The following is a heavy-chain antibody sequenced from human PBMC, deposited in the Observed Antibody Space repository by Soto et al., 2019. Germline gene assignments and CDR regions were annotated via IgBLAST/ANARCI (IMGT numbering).Heavy chain of an antibody. V-gene: IGHV3-21*01. J-gene: IGHJ6*02. Sequence: VQLVESGGGLVKPGGSLRLSCAASGFTFSSYSMNWVRQAPGKGLEWVSSISSSSSYIYYADSVKGRFTISRDNAKNSLYLQMNSLRAEDTAVYYCARDRLAARTYYYYYGMDVWGQGTTVTVSS. CDR1: GFTFSSYS. CDR3: ARDRLAARTYYYYYGMDV. CDR2: ISSSSSYI.